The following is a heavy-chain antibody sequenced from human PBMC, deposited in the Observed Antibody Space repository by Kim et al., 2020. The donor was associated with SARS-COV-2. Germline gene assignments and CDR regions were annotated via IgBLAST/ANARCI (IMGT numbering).Heavy chain of an antibody. CDR1: GFTFSYYA. CDR3: ARKGRGGYSIETDAFD. D-gene: IGHD3-10*01. J-gene: IGHJ3*02. V-gene: IGHV3-23*01. CDR2: ISDSGDTT. Sequence: GGSLRLSCAASGFTFSYYAMSWVRQAPGKGLEWVSGISDSGDTTYYADSVKGRFTISRDNSKNTLSLQMNSLRAEATAVYYCARKGRGGYSIETDAFD.